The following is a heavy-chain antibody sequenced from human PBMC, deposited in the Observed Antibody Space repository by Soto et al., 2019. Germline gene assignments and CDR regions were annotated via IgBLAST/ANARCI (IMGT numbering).Heavy chain of an antibody. CDR2: IYYSGST. CDR3: ARDSRDIDYDSSGYYPIDG. CDR1: GGSISSGDYY. Sequence: SETLSLTCTVSGGSISSGDYYWSWIRQPPGKGLEWIGYIYYSGSTYYNPSLKSRVTISVDTSKNQFSLKLSSVTAADTAVYYCARDSRDIDYDSSGYYPIDGWGQGTLVTVSS. J-gene: IGHJ4*02. D-gene: IGHD3-22*01. V-gene: IGHV4-30-4*01.